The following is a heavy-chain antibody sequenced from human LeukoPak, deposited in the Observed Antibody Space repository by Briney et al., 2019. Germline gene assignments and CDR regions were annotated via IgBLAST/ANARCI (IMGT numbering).Heavy chain of an antibody. J-gene: IGHJ3*01. CDR1: GYLISSGYY. CDR2: RYHSGSS. CDR3: ARVHFNFGSGPLIDYFDF. Sequence: PSETLPLTCAVSGYLISSGYYWGWIRRPPGKGLEWIGSRYHSGSSYYNPSLRSRVTLSVDASKNHFSLKMTSVTAADTAVYYCARVHFNFGSGPLIDYFDFWGQGTMVVVSS. D-gene: IGHD6-19*01. V-gene: IGHV4-38-2*01.